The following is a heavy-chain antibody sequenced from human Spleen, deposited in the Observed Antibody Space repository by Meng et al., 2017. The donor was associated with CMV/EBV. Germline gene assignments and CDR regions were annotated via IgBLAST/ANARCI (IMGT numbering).Heavy chain of an antibody. Sequence: KVSCKGSGYNFKRSWIGWVRQMPGKGLEWMAIIYPVDSHTKYSPSFEGQVTISADESTSTVYLQWSSLKASDTAMYYCARQGGGCSSASCYTVDPWGQGTVVTVSS. CDR3: ARQGGGCSSASCYTVDP. CDR1: GYNFKRSW. V-gene: IGHV5-51*01. CDR2: IYPVDSHT. J-gene: IGHJ5*02. D-gene: IGHD2-2*02.